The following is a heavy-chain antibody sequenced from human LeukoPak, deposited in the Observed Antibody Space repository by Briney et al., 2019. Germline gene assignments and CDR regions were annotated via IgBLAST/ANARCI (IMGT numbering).Heavy chain of an antibody. J-gene: IGHJ4*02. D-gene: IGHD3-10*01. Sequence: PGGSLRLSCAASGFTFSSYGMYWVRQAPGKGLEWVAFIRYDGNNKYYGDSVEGRSTISRDNSKNTLYLQMNSLRAEDTAVYYCAKSIGQGRIIDYWGQGTLVTVSS. V-gene: IGHV3-30*02. CDR2: IRYDGNNK. CDR1: GFTFSSYG. CDR3: AKSIGQGRIIDY.